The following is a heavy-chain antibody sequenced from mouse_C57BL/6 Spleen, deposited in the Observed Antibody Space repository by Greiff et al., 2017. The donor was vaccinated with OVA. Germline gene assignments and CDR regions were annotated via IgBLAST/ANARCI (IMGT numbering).Heavy chain of an antibody. CDR3: ARKGPDYYGSSYFDY. V-gene: IGHV1-19*01. J-gene: IGHJ2*01. D-gene: IGHD1-1*01. CDR1: GYTFTDYY. Sequence: VQLQQSGPVLVKPGASVKMSCKASGYTFTDYYMNWVKQSHGKSLEWIGVINPYNGGTSYNQKFKGKATLTVDKSSSTAYMELNSLTSEDSAVYYCARKGPDYYGSSYFDYWGQGTTLTVSS. CDR2: INPYNGGT.